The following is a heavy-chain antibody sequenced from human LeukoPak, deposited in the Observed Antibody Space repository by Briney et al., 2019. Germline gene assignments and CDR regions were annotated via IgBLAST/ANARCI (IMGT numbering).Heavy chain of an antibody. CDR2: ILYDGSMQ. J-gene: IGHJ4*02. V-gene: IGHV3-30*03. Sequence: GGSLRLSCAASGFTFSSYSMHWVRQAPGKGLEWLAVILYDGSMQYYAESMKGRLTISRDNSRNTVYMQMSSLRTEDTAVYYCAGDPRGPTTYDSSARDSLDYWGQGTLVTVSS. CDR3: AGDPRGPTTYDSSARDSLDY. CDR1: GFTFSSYS. D-gene: IGHD3-22*01.